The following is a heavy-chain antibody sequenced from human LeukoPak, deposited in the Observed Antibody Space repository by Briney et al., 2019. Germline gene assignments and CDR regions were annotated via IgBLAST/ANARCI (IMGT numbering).Heavy chain of an antibody. J-gene: IGHJ4*02. CDR1: AFTFSGYS. Sequence: PGGSLRLSCAASAFTFSGYSMTWVRQAPGKGLEWVSYISSGSSIKSYADSVKGRFTISRDNAKNSLYLQMNSLRAEDPAVYYCAEGKDSVAGATIDYWGRGTLVTVSS. V-gene: IGHV3-48*04. D-gene: IGHD6-19*01. CDR2: ISSGSSIK. CDR3: AEGKDSVAGATIDY.